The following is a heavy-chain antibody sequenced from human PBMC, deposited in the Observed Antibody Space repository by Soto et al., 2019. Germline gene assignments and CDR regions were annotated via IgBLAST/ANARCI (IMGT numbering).Heavy chain of an antibody. CDR1: GFTFISYA. CDR3: AKDRIFGVGNWFDP. J-gene: IGHJ5*02. D-gene: IGHD3-3*01. V-gene: IGHV3-23*01. Sequence: GWSLRLSCAASGFTFISYAMSWVRQAPGKGLEWVSAISGSGGSTYYADSVKGRFTISRDNSKNTLYLQMNSLRAEDTAVYYCAKDRIFGVGNWFDPWGQGTLVTVSS. CDR2: ISGSGGST.